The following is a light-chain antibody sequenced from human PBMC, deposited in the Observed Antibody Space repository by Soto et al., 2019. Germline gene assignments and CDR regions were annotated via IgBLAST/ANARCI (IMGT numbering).Light chain of an antibody. CDR3: QSYDSSLSVV. CDR2: GNS. CDR1: SSNIGAGYD. Sequence: QSVLTQPPSVSRAPGQRVTISCTGSSSNIGAGYDVHWYQQLPGTAPKLLIYGNSNRPSGVPDRFSGSKSGTSASLAITGLQAEDGADYYCQSYDSSLSVVFGGGTKLTVL. V-gene: IGLV1-40*01. J-gene: IGLJ2*01.